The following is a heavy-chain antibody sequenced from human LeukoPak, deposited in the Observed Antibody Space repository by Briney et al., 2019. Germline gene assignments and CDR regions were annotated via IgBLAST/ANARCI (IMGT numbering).Heavy chain of an antibody. Sequence: GGSLRLSCAASGFTFSSYAMSWVRQAPGKGLEWVSAISGSGGSTYYADSVKGRFTISRDNSKNTLYLQMNSLRAEDTAVYYCAKSVECYYGSGSYYPYFDYWGQGTLVTVSS. CDR3: AKSVECYYGSGSYYPYFDY. D-gene: IGHD3-10*01. J-gene: IGHJ4*02. CDR1: GFTFSSYA. V-gene: IGHV3-23*01. CDR2: ISGSGGST.